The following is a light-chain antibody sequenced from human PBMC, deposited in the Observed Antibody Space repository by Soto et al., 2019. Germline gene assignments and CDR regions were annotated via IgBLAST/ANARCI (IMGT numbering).Light chain of an antibody. V-gene: IGKV3D-15*01. CDR2: GAS. CDR1: ESISTN. J-gene: IGKJ4*01. CDR3: LQFDKWPPRLT. Sequence: EIVMTQSPATLSVSPGERVTLSCRASESISTNLVWYQQKPGQAPRLLIYGASVRATGTPARFSGSGSGTAFTLTISSLEPEDFAVYYCLQFDKWPPRLTFGGGTKVDNK.